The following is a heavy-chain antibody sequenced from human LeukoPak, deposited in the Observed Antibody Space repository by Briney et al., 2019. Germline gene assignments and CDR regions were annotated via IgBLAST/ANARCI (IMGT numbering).Heavy chain of an antibody. D-gene: IGHD3-9*01. V-gene: IGHV4-39*02. CDR3: ASGYYDILTGYYRLDY. Sequence: SETLSLTCIVSGGSISSGNFYWGWIRQPPGKGLEWIGSIYFSENTYYNPSLKSRVTISVDTSKNHFSPTLNSVTAADTAVYYCASGYYDILTGYYRLDYWGQGTLVTVSS. CDR2: IYFSENT. J-gene: IGHJ4*02. CDR1: GGSISSGNFY.